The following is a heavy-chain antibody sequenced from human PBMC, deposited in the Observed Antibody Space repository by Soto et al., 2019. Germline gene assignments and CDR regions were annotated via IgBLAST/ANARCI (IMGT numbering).Heavy chain of an antibody. CDR2: TYYRSKWYN. CDR3: ASSPRSQRTVAAPDAFDI. Sequence: SQTLSLTCAISGDSVSSNSAAWNWIRQSPSRGLEWLGRTYYRSKWYNDYAVSVKSRITINPDTSKNQFSLQLNSVTPEDTAVYYCASSPRSQRTVAAPDAFDIWGQGTMVTVSS. V-gene: IGHV6-1*01. CDR1: GDSVSSNSAA. J-gene: IGHJ3*02. D-gene: IGHD6-19*01.